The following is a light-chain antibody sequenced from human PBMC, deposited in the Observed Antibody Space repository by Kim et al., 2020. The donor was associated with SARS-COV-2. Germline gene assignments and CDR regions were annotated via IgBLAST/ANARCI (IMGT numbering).Light chain of an antibody. Sequence: SYPGERAPLSCRASQTVSSYLAWYQQKTGQAPRLLIYDASNRATGIPARFSGSGSGTDFILTISNLEPEEFAVYYCQQRSNWAITFGQGTRLEIK. J-gene: IGKJ5*01. CDR2: DAS. V-gene: IGKV3-11*01. CDR3: QQRSNWAIT. CDR1: QTVSSY.